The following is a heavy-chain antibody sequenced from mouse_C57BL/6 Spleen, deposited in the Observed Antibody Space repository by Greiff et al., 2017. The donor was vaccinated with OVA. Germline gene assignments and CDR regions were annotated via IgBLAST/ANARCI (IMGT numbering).Heavy chain of an antibody. CDR3: ARAYYNNSYDAMDY. V-gene: IGHV1-64*01. J-gene: IGHJ4*01. D-gene: IGHD2-5*01. Sequence: QVQLQQSGAELVKPGASVKLSCKASGYTFTSYWMHWVKQRPGQGLEWIGMIHPNSGSTNYNEKFKSKATLTVDKSSSTAYIQLSSLTSEDSAVYYCARAYYNNSYDAMDYWGQGTSVTVSS. CDR1: GYTFTSYW. CDR2: IHPNSGST.